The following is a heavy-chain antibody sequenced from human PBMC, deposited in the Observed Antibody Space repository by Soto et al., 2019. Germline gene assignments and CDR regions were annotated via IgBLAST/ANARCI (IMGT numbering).Heavy chain of an antibody. D-gene: IGHD2-15*01. V-gene: IGHV1-69*05. CDR1: GGTFSSYA. CDR3: ARTYCSGGSCYPYYFDY. CDR2: IIPIFGTA. J-gene: IGHJ4*02. Sequence: SVKVSCKASGGTFSSYAISWVRQAPGQGLEWMGGIIPIFGTANYAQKLQGRVTMTTDTSTSTAYMELRSLRSDDTAVYYCARTYCSGGSCYPYYFDYWGQGTLVTVSS.